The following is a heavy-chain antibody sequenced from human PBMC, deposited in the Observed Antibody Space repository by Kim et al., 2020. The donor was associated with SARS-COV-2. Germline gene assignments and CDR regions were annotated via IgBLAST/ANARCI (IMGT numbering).Heavy chain of an antibody. CDR3: ATLFSYSVSSAIPVKWGMDI. J-gene: IGHJ6*02. CDR1: GYSLIDLS. V-gene: IGHV1-24*01. CDR2: FHPEYDEY. Sequence: ASVKVSCTVSGYSLIDLSMQWVRQIPGEGLEWMGGFHPEYDEYHYAQKFEDRVDMTVDTSTNTGHMELTNLRSEDTAVYYCATLFSYSVSSAIPVKWGMDIWGQGTTVTVSS. D-gene: IGHD2-21*01.